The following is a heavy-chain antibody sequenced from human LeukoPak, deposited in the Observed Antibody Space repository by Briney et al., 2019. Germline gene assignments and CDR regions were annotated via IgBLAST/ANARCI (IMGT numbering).Heavy chain of an antibody. Sequence: SSETLSLTCTVSGGSISSYYWSWIRQPAGKGLEWIGRIYTSGSTNYNPSLKSRVTISVDTSKNQFSLKLSSVTAADTAVYYCARSYSSSSGNWFDPWGQGTLVTVSS. CDR2: IYTSGST. CDR1: GGSISSYY. J-gene: IGHJ5*02. V-gene: IGHV4-4*07. D-gene: IGHD6-6*01. CDR3: ARSYSSSSGNWFDP.